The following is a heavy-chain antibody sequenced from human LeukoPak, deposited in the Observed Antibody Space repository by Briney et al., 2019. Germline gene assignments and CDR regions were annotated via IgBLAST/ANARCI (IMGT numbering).Heavy chain of an antibody. CDR2: IYPGDFDP. J-gene: IGHJ3*02. CDR1: GYRFTSYW. Sequence: GESLKIPGQGSGYRFTSYWIGWVRQMPGKGLDWMGIIYPGDFDPRSSPSFQGQVTFSADKSIRTAYLQWSSLKASDTAMYYCGRLPGDSSAPGAFDIWGQGTMVTVSS. V-gene: IGHV5-51*01. CDR3: GRLPGDSSAPGAFDI. D-gene: IGHD3-22*01.